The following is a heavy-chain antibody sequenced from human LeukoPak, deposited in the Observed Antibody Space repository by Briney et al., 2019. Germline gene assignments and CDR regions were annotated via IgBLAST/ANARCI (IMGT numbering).Heavy chain of an antibody. CDR3: ARHLSGITGYTYGRGIDY. D-gene: IGHD5-18*01. J-gene: IGHJ4*02. Sequence: GGSLRLSCAASGFTFSSYSMNWVRQAPGRGLEWVSSIDSRSSYLYYAVSLRGRFTISRDNAKNSLFLQMNSLRAEDTAVYYCARHLSGITGYTYGRGIDYWGQGTLVTVSS. CDR2: IDSRSSYL. V-gene: IGHV3-21*01. CDR1: GFTFSSYS.